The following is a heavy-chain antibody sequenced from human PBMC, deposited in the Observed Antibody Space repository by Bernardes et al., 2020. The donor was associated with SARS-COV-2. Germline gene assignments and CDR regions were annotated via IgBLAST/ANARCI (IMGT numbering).Heavy chain of an antibody. D-gene: IGHD2-21*02. CDR1: SGSISNSNYY. J-gene: IGHJ6*02. CDR3: VGSSCGHDCFIGGLRSWDYGMDV. Sequence: SETLSLTCTVSSGSISNSNYYWGWLRQPPGKGLEWFGSIYSSGITYKNPSLQSLATKSEDTSKTQFSLRLTPVTAEDTVVYYAVGSSCGHDCFIGGLRSWDYGMDVWGQGTTVTVAS. V-gene: IGHV4-39*01. CDR2: IYSSGIT.